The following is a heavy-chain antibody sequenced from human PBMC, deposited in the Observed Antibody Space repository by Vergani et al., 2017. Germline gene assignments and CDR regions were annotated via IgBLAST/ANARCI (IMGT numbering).Heavy chain of an antibody. D-gene: IGHD6-19*01. V-gene: IGHV3-30*03. CDR2: VSYDGSNK. CDR1: GFTFSSYG. J-gene: IGHJ4*02. Sequence: QVQLVESGGGVVQPGSSLRLSCAASGFTFSSYGIHWVRQAPGKGLEWVAVVSYDGSNKYYADSVKGRFTISRDNSKNTLYLQMNSLRAEDTAVYYCARDWQGAVAFDYWGQGTLVTVSS. CDR3: ARDWQGAVAFDY.